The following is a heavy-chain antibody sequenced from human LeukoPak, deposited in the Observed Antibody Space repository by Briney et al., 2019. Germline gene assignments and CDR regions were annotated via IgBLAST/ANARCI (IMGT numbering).Heavy chain of an antibody. CDR1: GFTFDDYA. Sequence: PGGSLRLSCAASGFTFDDYAMHWVRQAPGKGLEWVSGISWNSGSIGYADSVKGRFTISRDNAKNSLYLQMNSLRAEDTALYYCAKGVEMATILARFDYWGQGTLVTVSS. V-gene: IGHV3-9*01. D-gene: IGHD5-12*01. CDR3: AKGVEMATILARFDY. CDR2: ISWNSGSI. J-gene: IGHJ4*02.